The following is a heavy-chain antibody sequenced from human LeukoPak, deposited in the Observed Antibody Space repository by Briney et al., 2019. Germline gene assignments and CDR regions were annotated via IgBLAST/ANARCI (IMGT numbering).Heavy chain of an antibody. Sequence: PSETLSLTCAVYGGSFSGYYWSWIRQPPGKGLEWIGEINHSGSTNYNPSLKSRVTISVDTSKNQFSLKLSSVTAADTAVYYCARGTILWGGSYFDYWGQGTLATVSS. CDR2: INHSGST. J-gene: IGHJ4*02. V-gene: IGHV4-34*01. D-gene: IGHD2-21*01. CDR1: GGSFSGYY. CDR3: ARGTILWGGSYFDY.